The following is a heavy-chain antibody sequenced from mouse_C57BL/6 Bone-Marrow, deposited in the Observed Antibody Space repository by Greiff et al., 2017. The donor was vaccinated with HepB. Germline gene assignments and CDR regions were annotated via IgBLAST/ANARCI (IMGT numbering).Heavy chain of an antibody. D-gene: IGHD1-1*01. CDR1: GYAFSSYW. Sequence: QVQLQQPGPELVKPGASVKISCKASGYAFSSYWMNWVKQRPGKGLEWIGRIYPGDGDTNYNRKFKGKATLTADKSSSTAYMQLSSLTSEDSAVYVCANYDGSSHFDYWGKGTTLTVSS. CDR2: IYPGDGDT. V-gene: IGHV1-82*01. CDR3: ANYDGSSHFDY. J-gene: IGHJ2*01.